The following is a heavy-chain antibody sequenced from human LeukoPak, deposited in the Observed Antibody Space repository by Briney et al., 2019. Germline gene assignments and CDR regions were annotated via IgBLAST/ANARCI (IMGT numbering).Heavy chain of an antibody. CDR1: GFTFSSYA. CDR3: ARGRTPYGDPIFYFDC. V-gene: IGHV3-30*19. Sequence: PGGSLRLSCAASGFTFSSYAMHWVRQAPGKGLEWVAVISYDGSNQYYADSVKGRFTISRDKSKNTLYLQMNSLRAEDTAVYYCARGRTPYGDPIFYFDCWGQGTLVTVSS. CDR2: ISYDGSNQ. J-gene: IGHJ4*02. D-gene: IGHD4-17*01.